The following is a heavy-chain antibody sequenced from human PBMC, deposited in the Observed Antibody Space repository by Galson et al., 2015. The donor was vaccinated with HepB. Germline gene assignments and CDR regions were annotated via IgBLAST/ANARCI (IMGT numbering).Heavy chain of an antibody. D-gene: IGHD3-3*01. CDR1: GYTFTGYY. CDR2: INPNSGGT. CDR3: ARDRNKITIFGVVTPNFDY. V-gene: IGHV1-2*02. J-gene: IGHJ4*02. Sequence: SVKVSCKASGYTFTGYYMHWVRQAPGQGLEWMGWINPNSGGTNYAQKFQGRVTMTRDTSISTAYMELSRLRSDDTAVYYCARDRNKITIFGVVTPNFDYWGQGTLVTVSS.